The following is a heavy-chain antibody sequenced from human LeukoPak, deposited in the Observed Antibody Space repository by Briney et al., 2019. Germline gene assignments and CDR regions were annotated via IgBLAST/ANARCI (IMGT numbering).Heavy chain of an antibody. V-gene: IGHV4-59*08. Sequence: PSETLSLTCTVFGGSLSSYYWSWIRQPPGKGLEWIGYIYSSGSTDYNPSLKSRVTISEDTSKNQFSLRLTSVTAADTAVYYCARRSWFVDYWGQGTLVTVSS. CDR2: IYSSGST. D-gene: IGHD6-13*01. CDR3: ARRSWFVDY. CDR1: GGSLSSYY. J-gene: IGHJ4*02.